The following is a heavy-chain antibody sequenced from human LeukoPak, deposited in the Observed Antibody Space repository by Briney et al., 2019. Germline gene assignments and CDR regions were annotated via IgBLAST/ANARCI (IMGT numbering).Heavy chain of an antibody. Sequence: KPSETLSLTCTVSLDSTTSNFWSWVRQPPGKGLEWIGEVHLNGATNYNPSLESRVSMYIDKSKNQLSLNLSSVNAADTATYYSTRESGAFSPFGFWGQGTLVTVSS. V-gene: IGHV4-4*02. D-gene: IGHD1-26*01. CDR3: TRESGAFSPFGF. J-gene: IGHJ4*02. CDR1: LDSTTSNF. CDR2: VHLNGAT.